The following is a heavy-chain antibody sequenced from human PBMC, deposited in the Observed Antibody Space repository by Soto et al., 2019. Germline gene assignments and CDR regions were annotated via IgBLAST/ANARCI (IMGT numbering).Heavy chain of an antibody. V-gene: IGHV3-21*01. Sequence: EVQLVESGGGLVKPGGSLRLSCAASGFTFSSYSMNWVRQAPGKGLEWVSSISSGSDYIFYADSVKGRFTIARDNAKNSLLLQMNRLKDEDTAVYYCARAPVGDANNVWGQGTVVTVSS. CDR2: ISSGSDYI. CDR1: GFTFSSYS. J-gene: IGHJ3*01. CDR3: ARAPVGDANNV.